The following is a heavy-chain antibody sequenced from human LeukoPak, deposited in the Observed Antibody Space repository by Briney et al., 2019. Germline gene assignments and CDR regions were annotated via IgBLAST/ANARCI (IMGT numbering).Heavy chain of an antibody. CDR2: IIPILGIA. V-gene: IGHV1-69*04. J-gene: IGHJ5*02. Sequence: ASVKVSCKASGGTFSSYAISWVRRAPGQGLEWMGRIIPILGIANYAQKFQGRVTITADKSTSTAYMELSSLRSEDTAVYYCARVPSITMVRGVIITPNWFDPWGQGTLVTVSS. D-gene: IGHD3-10*01. CDR1: GGTFSSYA. CDR3: ARVPSITMVRGVIITPNWFDP.